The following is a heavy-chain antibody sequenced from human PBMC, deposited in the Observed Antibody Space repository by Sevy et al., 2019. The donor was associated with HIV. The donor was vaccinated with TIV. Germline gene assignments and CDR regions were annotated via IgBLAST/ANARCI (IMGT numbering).Heavy chain of an antibody. CDR1: GFTFSSYA. CDR3: AKDRVWETGDGFDI. Sequence: GGSLRLSCVASGFTFSSYAMNWVRQAPGKGLEWVSGLSGSGGSTKYADSVKGGCTISRDNSKNTMYLQMNSLRAEDTAVYYCAKDRVWETGDGFDIWGQGTMVTVSS. J-gene: IGHJ3*02. CDR2: LSGSGGST. V-gene: IGHV3-23*01. D-gene: IGHD1-26*01.